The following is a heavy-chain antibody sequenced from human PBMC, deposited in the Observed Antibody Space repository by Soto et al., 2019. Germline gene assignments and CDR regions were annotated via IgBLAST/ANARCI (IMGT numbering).Heavy chain of an antibody. Sequence: QVQLQESGPGLVKPSETLSLTCTVSGGSISSYYWSWIRQPPGKGLEWIGYIYYSGSTNYNPSLKSGVTISVDTSKNQFSLKLSSVTAADTAVYYCARERGYEVGGLDYWGQGTLVTVSS. J-gene: IGHJ4*02. V-gene: IGHV4-59*01. CDR1: GGSISSYY. CDR3: ARERGYEVGGLDY. CDR2: IYYSGST. D-gene: IGHD5-12*01.